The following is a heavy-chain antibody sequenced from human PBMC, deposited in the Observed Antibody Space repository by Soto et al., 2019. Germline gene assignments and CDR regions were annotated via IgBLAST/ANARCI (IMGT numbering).Heavy chain of an antibody. CDR2: IWYDGSNK. CDR3: ARIAAAGTLFGPLGY. J-gene: IGHJ4*02. Sequence: GGSLRLSCAASGFTFSSYGMHWVRQAPGKGLEWVAVIWYDGSNKYYADSVKGRFTISRDNSKNTLYLQMNSLRAEDTAVYYCARIAAAGTLFGPLGYWGQGTLVTVSS. CDR1: GFTFSSYG. V-gene: IGHV3-33*01. D-gene: IGHD6-13*01.